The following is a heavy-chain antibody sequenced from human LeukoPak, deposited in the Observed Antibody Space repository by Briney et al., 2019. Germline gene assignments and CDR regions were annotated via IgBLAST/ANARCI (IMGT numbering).Heavy chain of an antibody. V-gene: IGHV4-39*01. Sequence: PSETLSLSCTVSGGSVSSSSYFWGWIRQPPGKGLEWIGSIYYNGNTYYNPSLKSRATISVDTSKNQFSLKLSSVTAADTAVYYCARLNGQMVRGVKFLDYWGQGTLVTVSS. J-gene: IGHJ4*02. CDR2: IYYNGNT. CDR1: GGSVSSSSYF. CDR3: ARLNGQMVRGVKFLDY. D-gene: IGHD3-10*01.